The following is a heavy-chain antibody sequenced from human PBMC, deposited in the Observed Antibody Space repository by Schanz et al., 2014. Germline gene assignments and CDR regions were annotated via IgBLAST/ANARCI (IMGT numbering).Heavy chain of an antibody. Sequence: QVQLVQSGAEVKKPGASVRVSCKVSGYAFTTYGISWVRQAPGQGPEFMGWISTFRNEDTNSAQRFQGRLTMTTDTSTSTVYLELSSLRSDDTAVYYCGRGFSRSYIDFWGQGTLITVSS. CDR2: ISTFRNEDT. J-gene: IGHJ4*02. CDR3: GRGFSRSYIDF. V-gene: IGHV1-18*01. D-gene: IGHD3-10*01. CDR1: GYAFTTYG.